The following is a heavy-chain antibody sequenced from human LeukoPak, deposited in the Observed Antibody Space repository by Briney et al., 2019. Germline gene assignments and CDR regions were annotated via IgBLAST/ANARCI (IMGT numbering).Heavy chain of an antibody. D-gene: IGHD5-12*01. CDR3: ARGGQTVYSGYDSDYYGMDV. J-gene: IGHJ6*02. CDR2: INTDGSST. CDR1: GFTFSSYW. V-gene: IGHV3-74*01. Sequence: QPGGSLRLSCAASGFTFSSYWMHWVRQAPGKGLVWVSCINTDGSSTSYADSVKGRFTISRDNAKNTLYLQMNSLRAEDTAVYYCARGGQTVYSGYDSDYYGMDVWGQGTTVTVSS.